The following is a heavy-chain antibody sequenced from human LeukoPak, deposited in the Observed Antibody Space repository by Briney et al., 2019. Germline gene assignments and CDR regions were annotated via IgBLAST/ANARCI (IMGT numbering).Heavy chain of an antibody. Sequence: SETLSLTCAVYGGSFTAYSWSWIRQPPGRGLEWIGEINHSGSTNYNPSLKSRVTISVDTSKNQFSLKVNSVTAADTALYYCARRYGSGSYYNWFDPWGQGTQVTVSS. CDR3: ARRYGSGSYYNWFDP. CDR1: GGSFTAYS. J-gene: IGHJ5*02. CDR2: INHSGST. D-gene: IGHD3-10*01. V-gene: IGHV4-34*01.